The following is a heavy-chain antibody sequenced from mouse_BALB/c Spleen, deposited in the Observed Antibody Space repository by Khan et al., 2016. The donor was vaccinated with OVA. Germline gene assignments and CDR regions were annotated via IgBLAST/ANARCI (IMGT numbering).Heavy chain of an antibody. CDR1: GYTLTDYG. V-gene: IGHV9-3-1*01. Sequence: QIQLVQSGPELKKPGETVKISCKASGYTLTDYGMNWVKQAPGKGLKWMGWINTYTGEPTFADDFKERFAFSLETSASTASLELINLKNEDTATYFCARSQGNYLFAYWGQGTLVAVSA. D-gene: IGHD2-1*01. CDR3: ARSQGNYLFAY. J-gene: IGHJ3*01. CDR2: INTYTGEP.